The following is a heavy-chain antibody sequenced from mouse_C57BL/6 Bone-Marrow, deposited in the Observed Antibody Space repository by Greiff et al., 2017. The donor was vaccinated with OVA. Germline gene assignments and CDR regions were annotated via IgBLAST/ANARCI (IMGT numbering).Heavy chain of an antibody. CDR1: GYTFTGYW. J-gene: IGHJ1*03. CDR2: ILPGSGST. D-gene: IGHD1-1*01. CDR3: ARLDSLYYGSSYWYFDV. Sequence: QVQLQQSGAELMKPGASVKLSCKATGYTFTGYWIEWVKQRPGHGLEWIGEILPGSGSTNYNEKFKGKATFTADTSSNTAYMQLSSLTTEDSAIYYCARLDSLYYGSSYWYFDVWGTGTTVTVSS. V-gene: IGHV1-9*01.